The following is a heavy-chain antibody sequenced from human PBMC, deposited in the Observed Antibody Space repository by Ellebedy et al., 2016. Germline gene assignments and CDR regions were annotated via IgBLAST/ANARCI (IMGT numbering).Heavy chain of an antibody. Sequence: GGSLRLSXVASDLAFSRHAMHWVRQASGKGLEWVGRIRIKGNNYATEYGASVKGRFTISRDDSKNTAYLQMNSLRAEDTAVYYCTQWDVWGQGTTVTVSS. J-gene: IGHJ6*02. CDR2: IRIKGNNYAT. CDR1: DLAFSRHA. V-gene: IGHV3-73*01. CDR3: TQWDV.